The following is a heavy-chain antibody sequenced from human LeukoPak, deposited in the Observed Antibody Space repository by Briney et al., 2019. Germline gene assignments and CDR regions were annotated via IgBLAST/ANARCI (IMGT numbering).Heavy chain of an antibody. J-gene: IGHJ4*02. V-gene: IGHV1-46*01. D-gene: IGHD6-13*01. Sequence: ASVKVSCKASGYTFTSYYMHWVRQAPGQGLEWMGIINPSGGSTSYAQKFQGRVTMTRDMSTSTVYVELSSLRSEDTAVYYCARDDQQQLVDYWGQGTLVTVSS. CDR2: INPSGGST. CDR1: GYTFTSYY. CDR3: ARDDQQQLVDY.